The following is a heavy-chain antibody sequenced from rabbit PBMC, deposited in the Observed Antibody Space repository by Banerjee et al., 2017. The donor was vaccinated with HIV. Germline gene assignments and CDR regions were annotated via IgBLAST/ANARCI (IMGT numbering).Heavy chain of an antibody. D-gene: IGHD4-2*01. V-gene: IGHV1S45*01. CDR2: IYVGSSGNT. J-gene: IGHJ6*01. Sequence: QEQLVESGGGLVQPEGSLTLTCKASGFDFSSSYWICWVRQAPGKGPEWIACIYVGSSGNTYYASWAKGRFTISRSTSLNTVTLQMTGLTAADTATYFCARGYASAAGYDGLWGPGTLVTVS. CDR3: ARGYASAAGYDGL. CDR1: GFDFSSSYW.